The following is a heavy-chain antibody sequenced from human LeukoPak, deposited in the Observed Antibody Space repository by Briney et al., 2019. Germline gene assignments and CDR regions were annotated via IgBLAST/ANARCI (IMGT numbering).Heavy chain of an antibody. D-gene: IGHD3-16*01. J-gene: IGHJ4*02. CDR2: ITSSSSYI. CDR3: AREGGSFEY. V-gene: IGHV3-21*01. CDR1: GFTFSTYS. Sequence: NPGGSLRLSCAASGFTFSTYSMSWVRQAPGKGLEWVSSITSSSSYIYYAGSVKGRFTISRDNAKKSLYLQMNSLRAEDTAVYYCAREGGSFEYWGQGTLVTVSS.